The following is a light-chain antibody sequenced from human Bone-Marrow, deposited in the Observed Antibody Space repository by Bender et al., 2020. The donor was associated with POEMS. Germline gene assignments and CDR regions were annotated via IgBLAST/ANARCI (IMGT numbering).Light chain of an antibody. CDR1: NIGSNY. Sequence: NIGSNYVNWYQHLPGTAPRLVVYSNYQRPSGVPARFSGSKSGTSASLAISDIQSEDEGDYYCSSWDDSLSGWVFGGGTKLTVL. J-gene: IGLJ3*02. CDR2: SNY. CDR3: SSWDDSLSGWV. V-gene: IGLV1-44*01.